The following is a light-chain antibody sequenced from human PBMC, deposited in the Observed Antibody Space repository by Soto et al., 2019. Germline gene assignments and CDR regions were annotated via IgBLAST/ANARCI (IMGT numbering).Light chain of an antibody. CDR1: QSVSSD. J-gene: IGKJ1*01. CDR3: QQYNNWPRT. V-gene: IGKV3-15*01. Sequence: EIVMTQSPATLSVSPGERATLSCRASQSVSSDLAWYHQKPAQAPRPLTYGASTRATGIPARFSGSGSGTEFTLTINSLQSEDFAVYYCQQYNNWPRTFGQGTKVEIK. CDR2: GAS.